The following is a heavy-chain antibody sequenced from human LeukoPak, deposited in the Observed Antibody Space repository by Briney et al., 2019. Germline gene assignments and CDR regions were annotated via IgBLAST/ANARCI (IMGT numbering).Heavy chain of an antibody. Sequence: GASVKVSCKASGYTFTSYDINWVRQATGQGLEWMGWMNPNSGNTGYAQKFQGRVTMTRNTFISTAYMELSSLRSEDTAVYYCARGEQWLVPENYYYYYGMDVWGQGTTVTVSS. CDR3: ARGEQWLVPENYYYYYGMDV. D-gene: IGHD6-19*01. J-gene: IGHJ6*02. CDR1: GYTFTSYD. CDR2: MNPNSGNT. V-gene: IGHV1-8*01.